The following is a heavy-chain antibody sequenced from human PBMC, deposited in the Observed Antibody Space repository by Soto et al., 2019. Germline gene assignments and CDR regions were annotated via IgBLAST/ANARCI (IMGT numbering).Heavy chain of an antibody. Sequence: GASVKVSCKASGYTFTGYYMHWVRQAPGQGLEWKGGINPNSGGKNYARTFRGWFTRTRDTSISPVYLDLSRLSSDDTAVFFGARSWKKGGAVFALGYFNLWG. CDR2: INPNSGGK. CDR3: ARSWKKGGAVFALGYFNL. D-gene: IGHD1-26*01. V-gene: IGHV1-2*04. J-gene: IGHJ1*01. CDR1: GYTFTGYY.